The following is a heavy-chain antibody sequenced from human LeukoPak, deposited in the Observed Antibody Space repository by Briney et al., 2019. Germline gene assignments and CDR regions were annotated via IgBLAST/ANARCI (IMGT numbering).Heavy chain of an antibody. CDR3: AREGLVVPATIDAFDI. Sequence: PGGSLRLSCAASGFTFRTYSMNWVRQAPGKGLEWVXYISSSSSTIYYADSVKGRFTISRDNAKNSLHLQMNSLRAEDTAVYYCAREGLVVPATIDAFDIWGQGTMVTVSS. CDR2: ISSSSSTI. D-gene: IGHD2-2*01. CDR1: GFTFRTYS. J-gene: IGHJ3*02. V-gene: IGHV3-48*01.